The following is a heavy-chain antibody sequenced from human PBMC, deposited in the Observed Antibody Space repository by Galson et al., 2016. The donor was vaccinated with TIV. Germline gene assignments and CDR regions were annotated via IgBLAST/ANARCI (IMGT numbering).Heavy chain of an antibody. CDR3: AKGRGYSYGSPQDYYYGFDG. Sequence: SLRLSCAASGFSFDDYAMHWVRQAPGKGLEWVSGISSNSVYIGYAGSVKGRFTISRDNAKKSLNLQMNSLRGDDTALYYCAKGRGYSYGSPQDYYYGFDGWGQGTTVTVSS. CDR2: ISSNSVYI. D-gene: IGHD5-18*01. J-gene: IGHJ6*02. V-gene: IGHV3-9*01. CDR1: GFSFDDYA.